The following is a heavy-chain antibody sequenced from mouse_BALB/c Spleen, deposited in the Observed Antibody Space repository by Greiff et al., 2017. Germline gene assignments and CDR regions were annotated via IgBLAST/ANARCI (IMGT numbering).Heavy chain of an antibody. J-gene: IGHJ3*01. CDR3: ASHRDAAY. Sequence: EVMLVESGGGLVKPGGSLKLSCAASGFTFSRYTMSWVRQTPEKRLEWVAYISNGGGSTYYPDTVKGRFTIARDNAKNTLYLQMSSLKSEDTAMYYCASHRDAAYWGQGTLVNVAA. D-gene: IGHD3-3*01. CDR1: GFTFSRYT. CDR2: ISNGGGST. V-gene: IGHV5-12-2*01.